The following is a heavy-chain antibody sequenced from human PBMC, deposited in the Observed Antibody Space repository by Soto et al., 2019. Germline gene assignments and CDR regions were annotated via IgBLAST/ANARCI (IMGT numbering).Heavy chain of an antibody. CDR3: ARDNGYYDF. V-gene: IGHV1-18*01. Sequence: QIQMVQSGAEVKQPGASVKISCKTSGYTFSSYSINWVRQAPGQGLEWMAWISTTSGNTNYAERVQGRVTVNLDKSARTAFMEMWGLTSDDTAVYFCARDNGYYDFWGQGTLVTVSS. CDR1: GYTFSSYS. CDR2: ISTTSGNT. J-gene: IGHJ4*02. D-gene: IGHD2-8*01.